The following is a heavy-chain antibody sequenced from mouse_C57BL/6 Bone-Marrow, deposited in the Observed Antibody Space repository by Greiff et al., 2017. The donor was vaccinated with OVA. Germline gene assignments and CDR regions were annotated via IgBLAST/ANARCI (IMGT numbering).Heavy chain of an antibody. CDR2: IWGGGST. D-gene: IGHD6-1*01. J-gene: IGHJ4*01. CDR3: ARDSLCGLDAMDY. V-gene: IGHV2-9*01. CDR1: GFSLTSYG. Sequence: VQVVESGPGLVAPSQSLSITCTVSGFSLTSYGVDWVRQPPGKGLEWLGVIWGGGSTNYNSSLMSRLSISKDNSKSQVFLKMNSLQTDDTAMYYCARDSLCGLDAMDYWGQGTSVTVSS.